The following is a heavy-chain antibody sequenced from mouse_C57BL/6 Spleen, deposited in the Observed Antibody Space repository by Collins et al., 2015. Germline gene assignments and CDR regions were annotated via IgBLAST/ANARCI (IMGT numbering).Heavy chain of an antibody. CDR1: GYTFTSYG. J-gene: IGHJ2*01. V-gene: IGHV1-81*01. CDR3: ARSEDSSGLDY. D-gene: IGHD3-2*02. CDR2: IYPRSGNT. Sequence: QVQLQQSGAELARPGASVKLSCKASGYTFTSYGISWVKQRTGQGLEWIGEIYPRSGNTYYNEKFKGKATLTADKSSSTAYMELRSLTSEDSAVYFCARSEDSSGLDYWGQGTTLTVSS.